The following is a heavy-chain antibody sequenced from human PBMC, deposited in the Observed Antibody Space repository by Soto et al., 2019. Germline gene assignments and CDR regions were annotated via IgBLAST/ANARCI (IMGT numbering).Heavy chain of an antibody. CDR3: ARISTGELLRNYYYGMDV. V-gene: IGHV2-70*01. D-gene: IGHD1-26*01. Sequence: SGPTLVNPTQTLTLTCTFSGFSLSTSGMCVSWIRQPPGKALEWLALIDWDDDKYYSTSLKTRLTISKDTSKNQVVLTMTNMDPVDTATYYCARISTGELLRNYYYGMDVWGQGTTVTVSS. CDR1: GFSLSTSGMC. CDR2: IDWDDDK. J-gene: IGHJ6*02.